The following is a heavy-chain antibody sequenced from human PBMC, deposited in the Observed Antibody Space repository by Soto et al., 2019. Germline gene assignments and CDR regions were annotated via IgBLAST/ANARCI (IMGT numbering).Heavy chain of an antibody. V-gene: IGHV4-31*03. J-gene: IGHJ6*02. D-gene: IGHD3-3*01. Sequence: SETLSLTCTVSGGSISSGGYYWSWIRQHPGKGLEWIGYIYYSGSTYYNPSLKSRVTISVDTSKNQFSLKLSSVTAADTAVYYCARDGVANYYGMDVWGQGTTVTVSS. CDR2: IYYSGST. CDR1: GGSISSGGYY. CDR3: ARDGVANYYGMDV.